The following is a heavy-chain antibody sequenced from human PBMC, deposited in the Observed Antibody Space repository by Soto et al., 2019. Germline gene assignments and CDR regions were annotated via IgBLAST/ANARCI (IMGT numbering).Heavy chain of an antibody. CDR1: GGSISSYY. D-gene: IGHD2-2*01. J-gene: IGHJ4*02. V-gene: IGHV4-59*13. Sequence: SETLSLTCSVSGGSISSYYWSWIRQSPGKGLEWIAYISYSGSTNYNPSLKSRVTISVDTSNNQFSLKLTSVTAADTAVYYCARGWGPYHPFEYWGRGPLVTVSS. CDR2: ISYSGST. CDR3: ARGWGPYHPFEY.